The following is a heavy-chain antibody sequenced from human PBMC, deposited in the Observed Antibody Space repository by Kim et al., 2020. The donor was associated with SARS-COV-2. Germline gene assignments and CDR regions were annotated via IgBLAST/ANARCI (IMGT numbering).Heavy chain of an antibody. D-gene: IGHD1-26*01. CDR3: ARDWGIVGATRYYYYGMDV. Sequence: SETLSLTCTVSGGSISSYYWSWIRQPPGKGLEWIGYIYYSGSTNYNPSLKSRVTISVDTSKNQFSLKLSSVTAADTAVYYCARDWGIVGATRYYYYGMDVWGQGTTVTVSS. CDR1: GGSISSYY. CDR2: IYYSGST. J-gene: IGHJ6*02. V-gene: IGHV4-59*13.